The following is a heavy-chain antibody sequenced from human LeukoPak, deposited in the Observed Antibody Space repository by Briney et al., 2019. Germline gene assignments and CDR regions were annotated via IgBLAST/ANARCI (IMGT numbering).Heavy chain of an antibody. J-gene: IGHJ5*02. CDR3: AKARKGIAAAGTWFDP. Sequence: GGSLRLSCAASGFTFSSYAMTWVRQAPGKGLEWVSAISGSGGSTYYADSVKGRFTISRDNSKNTLYLQMNSLRAEDTAVYYCAKARKGIAAAGTWFDPWGQGTLVTVSS. CDR2: ISGSGGST. V-gene: IGHV3-23*01. CDR1: GFTFSSYA. D-gene: IGHD6-13*01.